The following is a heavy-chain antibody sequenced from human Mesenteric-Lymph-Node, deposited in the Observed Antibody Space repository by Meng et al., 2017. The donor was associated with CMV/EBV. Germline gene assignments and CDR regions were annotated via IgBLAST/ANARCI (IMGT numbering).Heavy chain of an antibody. V-gene: IGHV7-4-1*02. CDR1: GYPFTSYA. CDR3: ARPVGYCSDTSCYLAY. J-gene: IGHJ4*02. Sequence: GYPFTSYAMNWVRQAPGQGLEWMGWINTDTGNPTYAQGFTGRFVFSLDTSVSTAYLQISSLEAEDTAVYYCARPVGYCSDTSCYLAYWGQGTLVTVSS. CDR2: INTDTGNP. D-gene: IGHD2-2*01.